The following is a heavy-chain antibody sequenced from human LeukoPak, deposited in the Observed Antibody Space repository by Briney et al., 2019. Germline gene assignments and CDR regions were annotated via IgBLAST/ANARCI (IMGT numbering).Heavy chain of an antibody. V-gene: IGHV3-23*01. Sequence: GGSLRLSCAASGFTFSIYGMHWVRQAPGKGLEWVSAISGSGGSTYYADSVKGRFTISRDNSKNTLYLQMNTLRAGDTAVYSCAKNGRGYSSDYFDYWGQGTLVTVSS. J-gene: IGHJ4*02. CDR3: AKNGRGYSSDYFDY. CDR2: ISGSGGST. D-gene: IGHD5-18*01. CDR1: GFTFSIYG.